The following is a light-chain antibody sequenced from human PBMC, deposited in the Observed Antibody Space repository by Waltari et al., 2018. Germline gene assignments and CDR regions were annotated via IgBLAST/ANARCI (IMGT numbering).Light chain of an antibody. CDR3: AAWDDSLDVWV. CDR1: SSNIGSTS. Sequence: QSVLTQPPSASGPPGQRVSFSCSGTSSNIGSTSVNWYQHLPGTAPKLLIHTKNHRASGVPDRFAGSKSGTSASLAISGLRSEDEADYFCAAWDDSLDVWVFGGGTKLTVL. CDR2: TKN. J-gene: IGLJ3*02. V-gene: IGLV1-44*01.